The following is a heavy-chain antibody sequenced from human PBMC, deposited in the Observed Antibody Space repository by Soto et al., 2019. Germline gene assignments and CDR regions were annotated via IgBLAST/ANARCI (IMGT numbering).Heavy chain of an antibody. CDR2: MNPYTSNA. Sequence: QVQLVQSGGEVKKPGASVKVSCKASGYTFTTCDIHWVRQATGPGLEWVGWMNPYTSNAGYAQKFQSKVTMTRNTSINTAYMELSSLTSEDTAVYFCARRKERSGPHYFDSWGQGTLVTVSS. CDR1: GYTFTTCD. CDR3: ARRKERSGPHYFDS. V-gene: IGHV1-8*01. J-gene: IGHJ4*02. D-gene: IGHD6-25*01.